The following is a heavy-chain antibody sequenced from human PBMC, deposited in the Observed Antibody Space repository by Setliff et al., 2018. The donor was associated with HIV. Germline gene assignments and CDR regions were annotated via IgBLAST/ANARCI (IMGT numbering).Heavy chain of an antibody. CDR1: GFNFSNYW. CDR2: ISSDSSTT. CDR3: AREAYDVLTPHAHIDY. D-gene: IGHD3-9*01. J-gene: IGHJ4*02. V-gene: IGHV3-48*04. Sequence: GGSLRLSCAASGFNFSNYWMSWVRQAPGKGLEWVSYISSDSSTTYYADSVKGRFTISRDNAKNSLHLQMNSLRAEDAAFYYCAREAYDVLTPHAHIDYWGQGVLVTV.